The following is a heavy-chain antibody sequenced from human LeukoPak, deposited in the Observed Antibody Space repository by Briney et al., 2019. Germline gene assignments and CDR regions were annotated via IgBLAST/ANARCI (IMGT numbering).Heavy chain of an antibody. CDR2: ILPMLGRG. CDR1: GGTFRTTG. Sequence: ASVKVSCKASGGTFRTTGISWLRQAPGQGPEWMGGILPMLGRGNYPQKFQGRVTITRDTSASTAYMELSSLRSEDTAVYYCARGRGSGYQDWGQGTLVTVSS. CDR3: ARGRGSGYQD. V-gene: IGHV1-69*05. J-gene: IGHJ4*02. D-gene: IGHD3-22*01.